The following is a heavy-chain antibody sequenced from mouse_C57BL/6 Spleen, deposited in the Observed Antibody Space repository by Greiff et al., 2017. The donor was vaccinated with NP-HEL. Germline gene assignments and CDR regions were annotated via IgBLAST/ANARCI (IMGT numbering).Heavy chain of an antibody. D-gene: IGHD1-1*01. CDR3: APYGSSYVGYFDV. CDR1: GYTFTSYW. CDR2: IDPSDSET. V-gene: IGHV1-52*01. J-gene: IGHJ1*03. Sequence: QVQLQQPGAELVRPGSSVKLSCKASGYTFTSYWMHWVKQRPIQGLEWIGNIDPSDSETHYNQKFKDKATLTVDKSSSTAYMQLSSLTSEDSAVYYCAPYGSSYVGYFDVWGTGTTVTVSS.